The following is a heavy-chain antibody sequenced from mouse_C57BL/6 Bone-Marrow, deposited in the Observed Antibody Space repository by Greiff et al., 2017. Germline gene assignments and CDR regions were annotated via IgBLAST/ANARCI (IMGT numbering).Heavy chain of an antibody. D-gene: IGHD4-1*01. CDR1: GYTFTDSY. CDR2: INPNYGGT. J-gene: IGHJ2*01. V-gene: IGHV1-26*01. Sequence: EVQLQQSGPELVKPGASVKISCKASGYTFTDSYMNWVKQSHGKSLEWIGDINPNYGGTSYNQKFKGKATLTVDKSSSTAYMELLSLTSEDSAVYYCARDWDGSDYFDYWGQGTTRTVSA. CDR3: ARDWDGSDYFDY.